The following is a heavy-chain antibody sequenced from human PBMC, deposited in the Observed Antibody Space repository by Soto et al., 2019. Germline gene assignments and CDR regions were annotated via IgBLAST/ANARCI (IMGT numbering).Heavy chain of an antibody. CDR2: IYYSGST. V-gene: IGHV4-59*08. CDR3: ARGLLEWSMDNFDP. Sequence: SETLSLTCTVSGGSISSYYWSWIRQPPGKGLEWIGYIYYSGSTNYNPSLKSRVTISVDTSKNQFSLKLSSVTAADTAVYYCARGLLEWSMDNFDPWGQGTLVTVSS. J-gene: IGHJ5*02. D-gene: IGHD3-3*01. CDR1: GGSISSYY.